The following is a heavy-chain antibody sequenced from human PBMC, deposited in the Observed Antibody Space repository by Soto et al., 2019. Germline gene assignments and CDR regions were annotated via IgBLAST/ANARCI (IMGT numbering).Heavy chain of an antibody. Sequence: SVKVSCKASGGTFSSYAISWVRQAPGQGLEWMGGTIPIFGTANYAQKFRGRVTITADESTSTAYMELSSLRSEDTAVYYCAREKYDSSGYYPLYWYFDLWGRGTLVTVSS. D-gene: IGHD3-22*01. V-gene: IGHV1-69*13. J-gene: IGHJ2*01. CDR2: TIPIFGTA. CDR1: GGTFSSYA. CDR3: AREKYDSSGYYPLYWYFDL.